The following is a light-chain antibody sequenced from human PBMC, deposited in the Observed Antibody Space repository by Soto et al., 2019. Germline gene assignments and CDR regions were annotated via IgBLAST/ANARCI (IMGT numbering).Light chain of an antibody. J-gene: IGLJ2*01. V-gene: IGLV1-44*01. CDR2: SNN. CDR1: SANIGSNT. CDR3: AALDDSLNGVV. Sequence: QSVLTQPPSASGTPGQRVTISCSGSSANIGSNTVNWYQQLPGTAHKLLIYSNNQRPSGVPDRFSGSKSGTSASLAISGLQSEDEADSYCAALDDSLNGVVFGGGTKLPVL.